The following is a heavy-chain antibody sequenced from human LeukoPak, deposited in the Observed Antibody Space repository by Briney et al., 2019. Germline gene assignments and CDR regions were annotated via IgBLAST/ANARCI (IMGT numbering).Heavy chain of an antibody. Sequence: NPGGSLRLSCAASGFTFSSYGMSWVRQAPGKGLEWVGRIKSKTDGGATDYAAPVKGRFTISRDDSKNTLYLQMNSLKTEDTAVYYCTRAVGAARPIIYWGQGTLVTVSS. CDR3: TRAVGAARPIIY. CDR1: GFTFSSYG. CDR2: IKSKTDGGAT. J-gene: IGHJ4*02. V-gene: IGHV3-15*01. D-gene: IGHD6-6*01.